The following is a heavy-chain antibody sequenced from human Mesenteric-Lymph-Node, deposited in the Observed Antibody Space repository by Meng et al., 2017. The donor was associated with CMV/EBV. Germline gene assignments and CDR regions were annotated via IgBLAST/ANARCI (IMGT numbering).Heavy chain of an antibody. J-gene: IGHJ4*02. CDR3: ARALTAWHDSSGC. CDR1: GFTFSSYS. CDR2: ISDDSSYI. Sequence: GGSLRLSCAASGFTFSSYSMNWVRQAPGKGLEWVSSISDDSSYIYYADSVKGRFTISRDNAKNSLYLQMNSLRAEDTAVYYCARALTAWHDSSGCWGQGTLVT. D-gene: IGHD3-22*01. V-gene: IGHV3-21*01.